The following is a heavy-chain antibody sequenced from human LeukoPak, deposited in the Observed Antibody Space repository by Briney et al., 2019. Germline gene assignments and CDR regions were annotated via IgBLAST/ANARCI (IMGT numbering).Heavy chain of an antibody. CDR1: GGSISSYY. D-gene: IGHD2-2*01. CDR2: IYYSGST. CDR3: ARHVDCSSTSCYAFDY. V-gene: IGHV4-59*08. Sequence: SETLSLTCTVSGGSISSYYWSWIRQPPGKGLEWIGYIYYSGSTNYNPSLKSRVTISVDTCKNQFSLKLSSVTAADTAVYYCARHVDCSSTSCYAFDYWGQGTLATVSS. J-gene: IGHJ4*02.